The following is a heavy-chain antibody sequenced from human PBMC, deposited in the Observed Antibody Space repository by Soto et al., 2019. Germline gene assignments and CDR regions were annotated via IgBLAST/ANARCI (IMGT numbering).Heavy chain of an antibody. CDR3: ARHSRELHYYYGMDV. V-gene: IGHV5-10-1*01. CDR2: IDPSESYT. D-gene: IGHD1-26*01. Sequence: GESLKISCKGSGYSFTSYWISWVRQMPGKGLEWMGRIDPSESYTNYSPSFQGHVTISADKSISTAYLQWSSLKASDTAMYYCARHSRELHYYYGMDVWGQGTTVTVSS. CDR1: GYSFTSYW. J-gene: IGHJ6*02.